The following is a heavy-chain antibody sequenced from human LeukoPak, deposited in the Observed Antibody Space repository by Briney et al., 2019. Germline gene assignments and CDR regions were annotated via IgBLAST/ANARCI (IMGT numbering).Heavy chain of an antibody. J-gene: IGHJ6*03. D-gene: IGHD2-15*01. CDR3: AKDIRWRVYYMDV. CDR2: INEDGRST. CDR1: GFTFDDYA. V-gene: IGHV3-43*02. Sequence: GGSLRLSCAASGFTFDDYAMHWVRQAPGKGLEWVSLINEDGRSTYYAGSVKGRFTISRDNSKNSLYLQMNSLRTEDTALYYCAKDIRWRVYYMDVWGKWTTVTVSS.